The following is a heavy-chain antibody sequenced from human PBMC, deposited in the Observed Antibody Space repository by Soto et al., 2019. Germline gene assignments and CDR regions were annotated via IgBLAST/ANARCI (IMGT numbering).Heavy chain of an antibody. Sequence: GGSLRLSCAASGFTFSSYGMHWVRQAPGKGLEWVAVISYDGSNKYYADSVKGRFTISRDNSKNTLYLQMNSLRAEDTAVYYCAKGPEQWLVYWGQGTLVTVSS. CDR2: ISYDGSNK. CDR3: AKGPEQWLVY. D-gene: IGHD6-19*01. J-gene: IGHJ4*02. V-gene: IGHV3-30*18. CDR1: GFTFSSYG.